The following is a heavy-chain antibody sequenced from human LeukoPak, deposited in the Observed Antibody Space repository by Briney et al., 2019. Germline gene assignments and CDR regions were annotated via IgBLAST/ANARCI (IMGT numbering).Heavy chain of an antibody. V-gene: IGHV1-69*04. CDR2: IIPILGIA. CDR1: GGTFSSYA. D-gene: IGHD6-13*01. Sequence: ASVKVSCKATGGTFSSYAISWVRQAPGQGLEWMGRIIPILGIANYAQKFQGRVTITADESTSTAYMELSSLRSEDTAVYYCARVGSSSGSYYYYYMDVWGKGTTVTVSS. CDR3: ARVGSSSGSYYYYYMDV. J-gene: IGHJ6*03.